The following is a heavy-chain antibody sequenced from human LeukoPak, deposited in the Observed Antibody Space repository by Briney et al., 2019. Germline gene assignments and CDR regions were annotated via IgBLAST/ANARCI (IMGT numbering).Heavy chain of an antibody. CDR3: AKDQMGYCSGGSCYDFDY. J-gene: IGHJ4*02. CDR2: LSGSGDST. Sequence: PGGSLRLSCAASGFTFKIYAMNWVRQAPGKGLEWVAGLSGSGDSTYHADSVKGRFTISRDNSKNTLYLEMNSLRVEDTAVYYCAKDQMGYCSGGSCYDFDYWGQGTPVTVSS. V-gene: IGHV3-23*01. CDR1: GFTFKIYA. D-gene: IGHD2-15*01.